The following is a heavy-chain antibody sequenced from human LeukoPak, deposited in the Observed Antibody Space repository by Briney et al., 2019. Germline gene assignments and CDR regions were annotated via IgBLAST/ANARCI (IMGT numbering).Heavy chain of an antibody. V-gene: IGHV3-7*04. CDR1: GFTFTTYW. J-gene: IGHJ4*02. CDR3: ARDSGGYDPFDY. Sequence: GGSLRLSCAASGFTFTTYWMSWVRQAPGKGLEWVANIKEDGSEKNYVDSVKGRFTISRDNAKNSLHLQMNSLRAEDAAVYYCARDSGGYDPFDYWGQGTLVTVSS. CDR2: IKEDGSEK. D-gene: IGHD5-12*01.